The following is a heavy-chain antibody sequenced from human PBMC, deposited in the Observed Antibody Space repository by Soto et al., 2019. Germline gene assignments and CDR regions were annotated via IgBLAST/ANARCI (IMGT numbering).Heavy chain of an antibody. CDR2: ITPFNGNT. V-gene: IGHV1-45*02. CDR1: GYTFNYRC. J-gene: IGHJ6*02. Sequence: GASVKVSCKASGYTFNYRCLHWVRHAPGQALEWMGWITPFNGNTNSAQKFQDRVTITRDRSMSTAYMELSSLRSEDTAMYYCASSAPVRLLKDYYYGMDVWGQVHTVTVSS. D-gene: IGHD4-17*01. CDR3: ASSAPVRLLKDYYYGMDV.